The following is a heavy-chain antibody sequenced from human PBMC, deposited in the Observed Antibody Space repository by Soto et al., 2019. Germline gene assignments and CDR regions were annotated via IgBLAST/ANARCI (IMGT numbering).Heavy chain of an antibody. V-gene: IGHV3-30*18. Sequence: QVQLVESGGGVVQPGRSLRLSCAASEFTFSSYGMHWVRQAPGKGLEWVAVISYDGSNKYYADSVKGRFTISRDNSKNTLYLQMNSLRGEDTAVYSCAKGGSRYYYHAMDVWGQGTTVTVSS. J-gene: IGHJ6*02. CDR2: ISYDGSNK. CDR1: EFTFSSYG. D-gene: IGHD5-12*01. CDR3: AKGGSRYYYHAMDV.